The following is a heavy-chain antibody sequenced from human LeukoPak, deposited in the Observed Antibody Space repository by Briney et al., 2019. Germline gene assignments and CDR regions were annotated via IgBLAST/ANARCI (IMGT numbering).Heavy chain of an antibody. CDR3: ARHENIVVVVDATAFDY. CDR2: TYYSGNT. J-gene: IGHJ4*02. V-gene: IGHV4-39*01. D-gene: IGHD2-15*01. CDR1: GGPVSRCPHF. Sequence: SEPLTLTCTVSGGPVSRCPHFWRSLRQPPGTGPAWFGRTYYSGNTYYSPSLKSRVTISVDTSKNRFSLKLSAVTAADTAVYYCARHENIVVVVDATAFDYWGQGTLVTVSS.